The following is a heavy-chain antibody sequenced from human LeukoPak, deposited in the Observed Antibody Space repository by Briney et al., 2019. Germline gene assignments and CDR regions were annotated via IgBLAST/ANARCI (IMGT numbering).Heavy chain of an antibody. CDR3: ARETLLDY. J-gene: IGHJ4*02. CDR2: ISSGSSTI. V-gene: IGHV3-48*01. Sequence: PGGSLRLSCAASGFTFSSYSMNWVRQAAGRGLEWVSYISSGSSTISYADSVKGRFTISRDNAKNSLYLQMNSLRAEDTAVYYCARETLLDYWGQGTLVTVSS. CDR1: GFTFSSYS.